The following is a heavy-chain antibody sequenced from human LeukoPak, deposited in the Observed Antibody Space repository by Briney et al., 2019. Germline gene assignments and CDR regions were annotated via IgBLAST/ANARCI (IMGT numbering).Heavy chain of an antibody. CDR1: GFTLSDLY. J-gene: IGHJ4*02. V-gene: IGHV3-72*01. CDR3: ARPPGLTTGGY. CDR2: TRNILHNYTA. Sequence: PGGSLRLSCAASGFTLSDLYMDWVRQAPGRGLEWVGRTRNILHNYTAEYAASVKGRFTISRDDSKNSLYLQMNSLKTDDPAVYYCARPPGLTTGGYWGQGTLVTVSS. D-gene: IGHD4-11*01.